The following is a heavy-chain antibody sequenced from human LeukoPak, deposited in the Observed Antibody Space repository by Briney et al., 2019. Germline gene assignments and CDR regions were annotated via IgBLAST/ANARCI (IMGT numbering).Heavy chain of an antibody. Sequence: PGGSLRLSCAASGFTYSNKSMNWVRQAPRKGLEWVSYISPSSSTIYYADSVKGRFTISRDNAKNSLSLQMNSLRAEDTAVYYCASSSSLGNWGQGTLVTVSS. CDR1: GFTYSNKS. D-gene: IGHD6-6*01. CDR3: ASSSSLGN. V-gene: IGHV3-48*01. CDR2: ISPSSSTI. J-gene: IGHJ4*02.